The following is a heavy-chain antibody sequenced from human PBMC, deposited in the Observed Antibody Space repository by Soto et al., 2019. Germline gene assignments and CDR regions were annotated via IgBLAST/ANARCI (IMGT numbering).Heavy chain of an antibody. CDR3: ASGYDSGHYFDY. D-gene: IGHD5-12*01. CDR1: GFTFSSYG. V-gene: IGHV3-30*03. CDR2: ISYDGSNK. Sequence: GGSLRLSCAASGFTFSSYGMHWVRQAPGKGLEWVAVISYDGSNKYYADSVKGRFTISRDNSKNTLYLQMNSLRAEDTAVYYCASGYDSGHYFDYWGQGTLVTVSS. J-gene: IGHJ4*02.